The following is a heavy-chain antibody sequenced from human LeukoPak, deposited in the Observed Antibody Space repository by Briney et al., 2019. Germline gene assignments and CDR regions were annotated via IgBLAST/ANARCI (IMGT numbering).Heavy chain of an antibody. V-gene: IGHV3-30-3*01. Sequence: PGRSLRLSCAASTFTFSNYAMHWVRQAPGKGLERVAVISFDGSNKYYADSVRGRFTISRDNSKNTLYLQMNSLRADDTAVYYCARFAAGGSYYYYMDVWGKGTTVTVSS. D-gene: IGHD6-25*01. CDR3: ARFAAGGSYYYYMDV. CDR2: ISFDGSNK. CDR1: TFTFSNYA. J-gene: IGHJ6*03.